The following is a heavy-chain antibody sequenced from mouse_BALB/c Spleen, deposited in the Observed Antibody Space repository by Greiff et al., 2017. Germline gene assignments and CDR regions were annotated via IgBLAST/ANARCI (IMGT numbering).Heavy chain of an antibody. CDR3: ARDGTARATGFAY. D-gene: IGHD3-2*01. V-gene: IGHV7-1*02. CDR1: GFTFSDFY. Sequence: EVNVVESGGGLVQPGGSLRLSCATSGFTFSDFYMEWVRQPPGKRLEWIAASRNKANDYTTEYSASVKGRFIVSRDTSQSILYLQMNALRAEDTAIYYCARDGTARATGFAYWGQGTLVTVSA. CDR2: SRNKANDYTT. J-gene: IGHJ3*01.